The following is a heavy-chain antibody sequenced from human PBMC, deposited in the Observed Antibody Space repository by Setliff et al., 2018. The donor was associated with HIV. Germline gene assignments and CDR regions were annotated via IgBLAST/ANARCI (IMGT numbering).Heavy chain of an antibody. CDR1: GFTFSSFA. Sequence: LRLSCAASGFTFSSFAMTWVRQAPGKGLEWVSSISGSAGSTYYADSVKGRFTISRDNSKNTLYLQMNSLRAEDTAVYYCARGPQYNFWGGYLGLWGRGTLVTVSS. J-gene: IGHJ4*02. CDR2: ISGSAGST. V-gene: IGHV3-23*01. D-gene: IGHD3-3*01. CDR3: ARGPQYNFWGGYLGL.